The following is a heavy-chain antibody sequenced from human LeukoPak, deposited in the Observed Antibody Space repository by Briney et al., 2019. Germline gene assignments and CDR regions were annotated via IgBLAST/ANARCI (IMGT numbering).Heavy chain of an antibody. CDR2: FSSSGITR. Sequence: GGSLRLSCATSGLTVGDYDISWIRQAPGKGLEWVSYFSSSGITRYYADSVKGRFTISRDNAKNSLYLKMNSVRAEDTAVYYCAREYLNAFDIWGQGTMLTVSS. J-gene: IGHJ3*02. V-gene: IGHV3-11*04. CDR1: GLTVGDYD. CDR3: AREYLNAFDI. D-gene: IGHD2-2*02.